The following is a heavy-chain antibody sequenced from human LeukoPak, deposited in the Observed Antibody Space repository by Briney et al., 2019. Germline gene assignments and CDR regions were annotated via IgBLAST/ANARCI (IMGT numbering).Heavy chain of an antibody. J-gene: IGHJ6*02. V-gene: IGHV1-69*04. CDR2: IIPILGIA. CDR3: ARGRGVIYYYGMDV. CDR1: GYSFSDYY. Sequence: SVKVSCKSSGYSFSDYYMHWVRQAPGQGLEWMGRIIPILGIANYAQKFQGRVTITADKSTSTAYMELSSLRSEDTAVYYCARGRGVIYYYGMDVWGQGTTVTVSS. D-gene: IGHD2-21*01.